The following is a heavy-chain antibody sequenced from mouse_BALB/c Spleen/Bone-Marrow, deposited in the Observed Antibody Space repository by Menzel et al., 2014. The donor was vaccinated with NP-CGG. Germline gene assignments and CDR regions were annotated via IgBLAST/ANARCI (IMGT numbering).Heavy chain of an antibody. CDR2: ISSGSSTI. CDR3: TRGGNWDDFDY. V-gene: IGHV5-17*02. J-gene: IGHJ2*01. Sequence: EVQGMESGGGLVQPGGSRKLSCAASGFTFSSFGMHWVRQAPEKGLEWVAYISSGSSTIFYADTVKGRFTVSRDNPKNTLFLQMTSLRSEDTAMYYCTRGGNWDDFDYWGQGTTLTVSS. D-gene: IGHD4-1*01. CDR1: GFTFSSFG.